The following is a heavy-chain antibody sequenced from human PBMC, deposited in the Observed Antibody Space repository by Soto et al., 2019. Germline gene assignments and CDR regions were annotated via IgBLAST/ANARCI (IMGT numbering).Heavy chain of an antibody. CDR2: IYPGDSDT. Sequence: GESLKISCKGSGYSFTNYWIGWVRQMPGKGLEWMGIIYPGDSDTRYSPSFQGQVTISAGKSISTAYLQWSSLKASDTAMYYCARCYDFWSSPSWFDPWGQGTLVTVSS. V-gene: IGHV5-51*01. CDR1: GYSFTNYW. D-gene: IGHD3-3*01. J-gene: IGHJ5*02. CDR3: ARCYDFWSSPSWFDP.